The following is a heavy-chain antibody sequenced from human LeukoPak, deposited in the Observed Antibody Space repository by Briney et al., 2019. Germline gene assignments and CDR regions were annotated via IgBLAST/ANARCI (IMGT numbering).Heavy chain of an antibody. Sequence: GGSLRLSCAASGFTFSSYGMHWVRQAPGKGLEWVAFIRYDGSKKYYADSVKGRFTISRDNSKNTLYLQMNSLRAEDTAVYYCAKDGGGYYPYYYYYMDVWGKGTTVTISS. V-gene: IGHV3-30*02. J-gene: IGHJ6*03. CDR2: IRYDGSKK. D-gene: IGHD3-22*01. CDR1: GFTFSSYG. CDR3: AKDGGGYYPYYYYYMDV.